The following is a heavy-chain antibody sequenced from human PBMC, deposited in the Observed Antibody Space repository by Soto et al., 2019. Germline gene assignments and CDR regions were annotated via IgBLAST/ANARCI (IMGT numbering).Heavy chain of an antibody. Sequence: EVQLLESGGGLIQPGGSLRLSCAASGFTFSNYGMTWVRLAPGKGLEWVSTISGSGGRTFYAAPVKGRFTISRDNSKNTLYLQMKSLRAEDTAVYYCAKEMIASTLADFFDYWGQGTLVTVSS. V-gene: IGHV3-23*01. CDR2: ISGSGGRT. CDR1: GFTFSNYG. D-gene: IGHD2-21*01. J-gene: IGHJ4*02. CDR3: AKEMIASTLADFFDY.